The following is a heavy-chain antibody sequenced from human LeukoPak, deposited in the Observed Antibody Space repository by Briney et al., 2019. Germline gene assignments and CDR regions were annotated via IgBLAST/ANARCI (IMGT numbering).Heavy chain of an antibody. CDR3: ATEKGDSPDY. J-gene: IGHJ4*02. D-gene: IGHD3-16*01. CDR1: GFTFSNYA. V-gene: IGHV3-23*01. Sequence: GGSLRLSCAASGFTFSNYAMAWVRQAPGKGLEWVSSLSGSGGSTYYADSVKGRFTISRDNPKNTLYLQMDSLRAEDTAVYYCATEKGDSPDYWGQGTLVTVSS. CDR2: LSGSGGST.